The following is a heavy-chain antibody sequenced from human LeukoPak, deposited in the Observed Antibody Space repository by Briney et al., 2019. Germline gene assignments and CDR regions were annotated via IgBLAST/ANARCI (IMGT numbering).Heavy chain of an antibody. D-gene: IGHD1-26*01. V-gene: IGHV3-7*01. CDR3: AKGGSWFGP. Sequence: PGGSLRLSCGASGFTFSNYWMSWVRQAPGKGLEWVANIKEDGSENNYVDSVKGRFTISRDNAKNSLYLQMNSLRVEDTAMYYCAKGGSWFGPWGQGTLVTVSS. CDR1: GFTFSNYW. CDR2: IKEDGSEN. J-gene: IGHJ5*02.